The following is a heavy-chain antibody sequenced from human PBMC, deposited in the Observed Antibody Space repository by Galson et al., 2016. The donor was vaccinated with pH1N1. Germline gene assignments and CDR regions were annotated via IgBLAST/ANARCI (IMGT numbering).Heavy chain of an antibody. CDR1: GYTFTHYA. CDR2: INTNTGNP. D-gene: IGHD2-2*01. CDR3: AGSYCSSTSCYGGSYYYYGMDV. Sequence: SVKVSCKASGYTFTHYAVNWVRQAPGQGLEWMGWINTNTGNPTYAQGFTGRFVFSLDTSVSMAYLQISSLKAEDTAVYYCAGSYCSSTSCYGGSYYYYGMDVWGQGTTVTVSS. V-gene: IGHV7-4-1*04. J-gene: IGHJ6*02.